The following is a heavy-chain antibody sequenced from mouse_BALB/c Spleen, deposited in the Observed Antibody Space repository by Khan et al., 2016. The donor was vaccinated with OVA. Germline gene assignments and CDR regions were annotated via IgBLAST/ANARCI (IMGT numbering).Heavy chain of an antibody. CDR1: GYTFTSYV. J-gene: IGHJ3*01. D-gene: IGHD1-1*01. V-gene: IGHV1S136*01. CDR3: APVGTYYVSFAY. Sequence: EVQLQQSGPELVKPGASVKMSCKASGYTFTSYVMHWVKQKPGLGLEWIGYIYPFNDDTKYNEKFKGKATLTSDKSSSTAYMELNSLTAEDSAVXYCAPVGTYYVSFAYWGQGTLVTVSA. CDR2: IYPFNDDT.